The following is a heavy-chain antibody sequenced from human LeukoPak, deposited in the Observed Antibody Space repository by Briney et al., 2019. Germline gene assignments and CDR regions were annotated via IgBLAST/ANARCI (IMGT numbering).Heavy chain of an antibody. J-gene: IGHJ4*02. Sequence: GGSLRLSCAASGFSFSRFSMNWVRQAPGKGLEWVSSLSPTSTYIYYAASVKGRFTISRDNAKNSLYLQMNSLRAEDTAVYYCARHPGGIWGLIIPSFDSWGQGTLVTVSS. CDR2: LSPTSTYI. V-gene: IGHV3-21*01. D-gene: IGHD3-10*01. CDR1: GFSFSRFS. CDR3: ARHPGGIWGLIIPSFDS.